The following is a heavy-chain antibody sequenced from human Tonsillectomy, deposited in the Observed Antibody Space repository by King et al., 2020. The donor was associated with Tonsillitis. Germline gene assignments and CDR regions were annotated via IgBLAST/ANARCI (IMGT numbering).Heavy chain of an antibody. CDR2: IWYDGSKR. D-gene: IGHD3-16*01. Sequence: VQLVESGGGVVQPGRSLRLSCAASGFTFSSYGMHWVRQAPGKGLEWVAFIWYDGSKRYYADSVTGRFSISRDNSNKTLYLQMNSLSDEDTAVYYCVKNGGDRAFPYWGQGTLVTVSS. J-gene: IGHJ1*01. CDR3: VKNGGDRAFPY. CDR1: GFTFSSYG. V-gene: IGHV3-33*06.